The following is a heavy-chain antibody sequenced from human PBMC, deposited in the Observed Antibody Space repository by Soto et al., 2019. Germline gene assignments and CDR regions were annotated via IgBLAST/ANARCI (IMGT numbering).Heavy chain of an antibody. V-gene: IGHV3-53*01. CDR1: GFTVSSNY. J-gene: IGHJ4*02. Sequence: GGSLRLSCAASGFTVSSNYMSWVRQAPGKGLEWVSVIYSGGSTYYADSVKGRFTISRDNSKNTLYLQMNSLRAEDTAVYYCARGEAWSGYYTLDYWGQGTLVTVSS. D-gene: IGHD3-3*01. CDR2: IYSGGST. CDR3: ARGEAWSGYYTLDY.